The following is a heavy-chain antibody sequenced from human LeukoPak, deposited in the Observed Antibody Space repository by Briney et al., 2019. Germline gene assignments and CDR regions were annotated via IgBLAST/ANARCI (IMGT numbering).Heavy chain of an antibody. CDR1: GFTFSSYS. CDR2: ISSSSSYI. V-gene: IGHV3-21*01. Sequence: PGGSLRLSCAASGFTFSSYSMNWVRQAPGKGLEWVSSISSSSSYIYYADSVKGRFTISRDNAKNSLYLQMNSLRAEDTAVYYCARAPRVVTAPDYWGQGTLVTVSS. J-gene: IGHJ4*02. D-gene: IGHD2-21*02. CDR3: ARAPRVVTAPDY.